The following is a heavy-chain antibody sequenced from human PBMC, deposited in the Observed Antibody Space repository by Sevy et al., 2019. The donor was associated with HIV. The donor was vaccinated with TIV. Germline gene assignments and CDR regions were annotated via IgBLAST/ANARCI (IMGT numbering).Heavy chain of an antibody. CDR2: IYSGGST. D-gene: IGHD6-13*01. V-gene: IGHV3-53*01. CDR1: GFTVSSNY. Sequence: GGSLRLSCASSGFTVSSNYMSWVRQAPGKGLEWVSVIYSGGSTYYADSVKGRFTISRDNSKNTLYLQMNTLRAEDTAVYYCTKGGGSSWPRDYWGQGTLVTVSS. J-gene: IGHJ4*02. CDR3: TKGGGSSWPRDY.